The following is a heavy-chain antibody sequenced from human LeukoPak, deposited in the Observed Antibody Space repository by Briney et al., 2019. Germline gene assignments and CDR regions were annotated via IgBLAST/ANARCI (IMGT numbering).Heavy chain of an antibody. J-gene: IGHJ4*02. CDR1: GFTFSSYS. CDR3: ARDTGRTAVTTRHFDY. Sequence: GGSLRLSCAASGFTFSSYSMNWVRQAPGKGLEWVSSISSSSSYIYYADSVKGRFTISRDNAKNSLYLQMNSLRAEDTAVYYCARDTGRTAVTTRHFDYWGQGTLVTVS. D-gene: IGHD4-17*01. V-gene: IGHV3-21*01. CDR2: ISSSSSYI.